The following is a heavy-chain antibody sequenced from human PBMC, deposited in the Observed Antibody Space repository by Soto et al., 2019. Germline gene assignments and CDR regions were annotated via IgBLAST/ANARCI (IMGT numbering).Heavy chain of an antibody. CDR1: GDTVSSGTAT. J-gene: IGHJ2*01. CDR2: TYYRSKWYT. Sequence: QIQLQQSGPGLVKPSQTLSLICAISGDTVSSGTATWSWIRQSPSRGLEWLGRTYYRSKWYTDYAVSVKSRIAIIADTSKHQLSLQLNSVTSEDTAVYFCARDGSGFHWYFDIWGRGTLVTVSS. V-gene: IGHV6-1*01. D-gene: IGHD6-19*01. CDR3: ARDGSGFHWYFDI.